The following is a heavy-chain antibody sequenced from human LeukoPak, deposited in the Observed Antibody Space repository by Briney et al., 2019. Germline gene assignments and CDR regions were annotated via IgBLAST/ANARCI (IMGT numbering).Heavy chain of an antibody. J-gene: IGHJ4*02. D-gene: IGHD2-15*01. CDR2: IYNSEST. Sequence: SETLSLTCTVSGGSITGYYWSWIRQPPGKGLEWVGYIYNSESTTYNPSLKSRVTISVDTSKNQFSLKLSSVTAADTAVYYCAGVAASAYWGQGTLVTVSS. V-gene: IGHV4-59*01. CDR1: GGSITGYY. CDR3: AGVAASAY.